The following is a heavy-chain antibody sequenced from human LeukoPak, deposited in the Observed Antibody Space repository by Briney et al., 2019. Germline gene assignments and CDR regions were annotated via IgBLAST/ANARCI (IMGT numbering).Heavy chain of an antibody. V-gene: IGHV3-33*06. Sequence: TGRSLRLSCAASGFTFSSYGMHWVRQAPGKGLEWVAVIWYDGSNKYHADSVKGRFTISRDNSKNTLYLQMNSLRAEDTAVYYCAKESGYSYGVYYYYGMDVWGQGTTVTVS. D-gene: IGHD5-18*01. CDR1: GFTFSSYG. J-gene: IGHJ6*02. CDR2: IWYDGSNK. CDR3: AKESGYSYGVYYYYGMDV.